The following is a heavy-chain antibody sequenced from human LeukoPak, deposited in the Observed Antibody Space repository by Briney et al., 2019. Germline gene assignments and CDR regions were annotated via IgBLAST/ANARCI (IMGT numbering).Heavy chain of an antibody. V-gene: IGHV1-69*13. CDR1: GGTFSSYA. D-gene: IGHD3-22*01. CDR2: IIPIFGTA. J-gene: IGHJ5*02. Sequence: GASVKASCKASGGTFSSYAISWVRQAPGQGLEWMGGIIPIFGTANYAQKFQGRVTITADESTSTAYMELSSLRSEDTAVYYCASDSSGYSNWFDPWGQGTLVTVSS. CDR3: ASDSSGYSNWFDP.